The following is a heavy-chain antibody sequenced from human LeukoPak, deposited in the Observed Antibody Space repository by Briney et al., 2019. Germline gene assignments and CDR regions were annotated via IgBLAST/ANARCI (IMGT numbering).Heavy chain of an antibody. D-gene: IGHD6-13*01. CDR1: GGSFSGYY. CDR3: ARGLAADTRRKSGNWFDP. V-gene: IGHV4-34*01. CDR2: INHSGST. Sequence: SETLSLTCAVYGGSFSGYYWSWIRQPPGKGLEWIGEINHSGSTNYNPSLKSRVTISVHTSKNQFSLKLSSVTAADTAVYYCARGLAADTRRKSGNWFDPWGQGTLVTVSS. J-gene: IGHJ5*02.